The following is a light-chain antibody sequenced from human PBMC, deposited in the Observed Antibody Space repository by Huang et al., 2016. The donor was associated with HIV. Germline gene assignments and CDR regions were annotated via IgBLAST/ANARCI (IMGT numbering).Light chain of an antibody. CDR1: QSVGSN. V-gene: IGKV3-15*01. Sequence: EIVMTQSPATLSVSPGERATLSCRASQSVGSNLAWYQQKPGQAPRLLIYGASTRATGIPARFSGSGSGTEFILTISSLQSEDFAVYYCQQYDNWPPRGTFGQGTKVEIK. J-gene: IGKJ1*01. CDR3: QQYDNWPPRGT. CDR2: GAS.